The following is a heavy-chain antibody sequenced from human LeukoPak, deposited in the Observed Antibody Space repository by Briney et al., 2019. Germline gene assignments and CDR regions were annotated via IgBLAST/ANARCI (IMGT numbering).Heavy chain of an antibody. D-gene: IGHD6-13*01. CDR1: GFTFSSYA. CDR2: ISYDGSNK. CDR3: AKDAAGFDY. J-gene: IGHJ4*02. V-gene: IGHV3-30-3*01. Sequence: GGSLRLSCAASGFTFSSYAMHWVRQAPGKGLEWVAVISYDGSNKYYADSVKGRFTISRDNSKNTLYLQMNSLRAEDTAVYYCAKDAAGFDYWGQGTLVTVSS.